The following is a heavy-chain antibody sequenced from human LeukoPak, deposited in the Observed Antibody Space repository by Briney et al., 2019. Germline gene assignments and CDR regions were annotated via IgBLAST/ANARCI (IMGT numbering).Heavy chain of an antibody. J-gene: IGHJ4*02. D-gene: IGHD6-19*01. Sequence: GGSLRLSCAASGFSFSDSWMDWVRQAPGKGLEWVANIKPDGSEIYYVDAVKGRFTISRDNAKNSLCLQMNSLRADDTAVYYCTRSLDYWGQGTLVTVSS. CDR3: TRSLDY. CDR2: IKPDGSEI. V-gene: IGHV3-7*02. CDR1: GFSFSDSW.